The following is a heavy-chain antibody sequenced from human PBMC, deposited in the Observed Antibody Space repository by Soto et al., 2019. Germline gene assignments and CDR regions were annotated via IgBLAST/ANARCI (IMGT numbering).Heavy chain of an antibody. J-gene: IGHJ5*02. D-gene: IGHD2-2*01. Sequence: SETLSLTCSVSGGSISSVSYYWGWIRQPPGKGLEWIGSIYYSGSAYYSPSLKSRVTMSVDTSKNQLSLELRSVTAADTAVYYCARLHCNSPNCVPLDAWGQGTLVTVSS. CDR1: GGSISSVSYY. CDR3: ARLHCNSPNCVPLDA. CDR2: IYYSGSA. V-gene: IGHV4-39*01.